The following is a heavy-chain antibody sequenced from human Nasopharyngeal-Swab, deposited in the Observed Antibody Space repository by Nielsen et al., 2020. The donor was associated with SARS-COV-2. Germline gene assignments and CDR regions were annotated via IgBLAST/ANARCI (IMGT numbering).Heavy chain of an antibody. V-gene: IGHV5-51*01. Sequence: KVSCKGSGYRFISYWIGWVRQMPGKGLGWMGIIYPGDSDTRYSPSFQGQVTISADKSINTAYLQWSSLKASDTAMYYCARTAIEGGYYRGDAFDIWGQGTMVTVSS. CDR2: IYPGDSDT. J-gene: IGHJ3*02. CDR3: ARTAIEGGYYRGDAFDI. D-gene: IGHD3-22*01. CDR1: GYRFISYW.